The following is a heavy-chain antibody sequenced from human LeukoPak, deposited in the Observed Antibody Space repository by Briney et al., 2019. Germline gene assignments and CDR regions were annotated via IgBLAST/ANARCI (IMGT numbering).Heavy chain of an antibody. CDR1: GFAFESFT. CDR2: ISATSSDV. V-gene: IGHV3-21*04. CDR3: AKGLFSAYDKYLDS. J-gene: IGHJ4*02. Sequence: GGSLRLSCAGSGFAFESFTMTGVRQAPGKGLEWVSLISATSSDVNYAESVRGRFTISRDNAKNSLFLLMDSLRVEDTAIYYCAKGLFSAYDKYLDSWGQGTLVTVSS. D-gene: IGHD5-12*01.